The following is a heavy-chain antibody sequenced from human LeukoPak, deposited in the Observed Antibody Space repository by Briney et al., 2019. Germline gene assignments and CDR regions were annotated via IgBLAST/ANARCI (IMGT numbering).Heavy chain of an antibody. CDR3: ARDPGSGYMDPDYGDNKLFDY. Sequence: GGSLRLSCAASGFTFSSYWMSWVRQAPGKGLEWVANIKQDGSEKYYVDSVKGRFTISRDNAKNSLYLQMNSLRAEDTAVYYCARDPGSGYMDPDYGDNKLFDYWGLGTLVTVSS. V-gene: IGHV3-7*01. D-gene: IGHD4-23*01. CDR2: IKQDGSEK. J-gene: IGHJ4*02. CDR1: GFTFSSYW.